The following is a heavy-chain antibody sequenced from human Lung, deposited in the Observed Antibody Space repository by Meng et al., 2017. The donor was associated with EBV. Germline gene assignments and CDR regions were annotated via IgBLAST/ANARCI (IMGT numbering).Heavy chain of an antibody. V-gene: IGHV3-30-3*01. CDR3: ARARGAADA. Sequence: QVQLVESGGGVVQPGKSLRLTCAASGFIFNSYAMHWVRQAPGKGLEWVGVTAFDGTNNQYADSVKGRFTISRDNSNNTVYLHMNSLTREDTAVYYCARARGAADAWGQGTLVNVST. J-gene: IGHJ4*02. CDR1: GFIFNSYA. CDR2: TAFDGTNN. D-gene: IGHD6-25*01.